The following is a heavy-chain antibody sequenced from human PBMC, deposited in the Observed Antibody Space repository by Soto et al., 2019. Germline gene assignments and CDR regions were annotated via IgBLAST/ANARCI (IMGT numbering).Heavy chain of an antibody. CDR2: IYWDDDK. CDR3: AHSPYYGDKLDY. D-gene: IGHD4-17*01. CDR1: GFSLSTNKVG. J-gene: IGHJ4*02. V-gene: IGHV2-5*02. Sequence: QITLKESGPTLVKPTQTLTLTCTFSGFSLSTNKVGVGWIRQPPGKALEWLALIYWDDDKRYSPSLKSRLTITKDTSKNPVVLTMTNMDPVDTATYYCAHSPYYGDKLDYWGQGTLVTVSS.